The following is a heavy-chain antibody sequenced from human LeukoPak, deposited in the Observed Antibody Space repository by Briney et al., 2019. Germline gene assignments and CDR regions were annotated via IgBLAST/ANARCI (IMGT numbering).Heavy chain of an antibody. D-gene: IGHD1-1*01. V-gene: IGHV4-30-4*08. CDR3: ARAGGTIGTTFRFDP. CDR1: GGSVSFGDYY. Sequence: PSQTLSLTCTVSGGSVSFGDYYWSWIRQPPGKGLDWIAYIYYSGTTYYNPSLKSRVTILLDTSRNQFSLKLSSVTAADTAVYYCARAGGTIGTTFRFDPWGQGTLVTVSS. J-gene: IGHJ5*02. CDR2: IYYSGTT.